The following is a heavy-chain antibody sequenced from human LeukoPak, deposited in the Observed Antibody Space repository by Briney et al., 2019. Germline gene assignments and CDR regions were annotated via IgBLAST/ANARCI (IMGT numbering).Heavy chain of an antibody. Sequence: GGSLRLSCAASGFTFSSYSMNWVRQAPGKGLEWVSYISSSSSTIYYAGSVKGRFTISRDNAKNSLYLQMNSLRAEDTAVYYCAKDSFADYYYYYMDVWGKGTTVTVSS. V-gene: IGHV3-48*04. J-gene: IGHJ6*03. CDR2: ISSSSSTI. CDR1: GFTFSSYS. CDR3: AKDSFADYYYYYMDV.